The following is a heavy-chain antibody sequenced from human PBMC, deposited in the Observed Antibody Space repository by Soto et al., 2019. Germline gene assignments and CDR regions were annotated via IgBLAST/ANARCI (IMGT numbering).Heavy chain of an antibody. D-gene: IGHD6-13*01. V-gene: IGHV4-59*01. J-gene: IGHJ5*02. CDR2: IYYSGST. CDR3: AGSPPREQQLANWFDP. Sequence: SETLSLPCTVSGGSISSYYWSWIRQPPGKGLEWIGYIYYSGSTNYNPSLKSRVTISVDTSRNQFSLKLSSVTAADTAVYYCAGSPPREQQLANWFDPWGQGTLVTVSS. CDR1: GGSISSYY.